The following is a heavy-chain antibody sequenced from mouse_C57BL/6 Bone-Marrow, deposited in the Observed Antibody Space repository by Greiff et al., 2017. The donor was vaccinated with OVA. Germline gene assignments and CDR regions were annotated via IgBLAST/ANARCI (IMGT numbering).Heavy chain of an antibody. CDR3: ARTIR. V-gene: IGHV1-81*01. J-gene: IGHJ3*01. Sequence: QVQLKESGAELARPGASVKLSCKASGYTFTSYGISWVKQRTGQGLEWFGEIYPRSGNTYYNEKFKGKATLTADKSSSTAYMELRSLTSEDSAVYFCARTIRWGQGTLVTVSA. CDR1: GYTFTSYG. CDR2: IYPRSGNT.